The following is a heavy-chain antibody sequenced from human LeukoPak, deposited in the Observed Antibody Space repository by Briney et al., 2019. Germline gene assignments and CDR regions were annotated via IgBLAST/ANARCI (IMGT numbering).Heavy chain of an antibody. D-gene: IGHD4-17*01. V-gene: IGHV3-30-3*01. CDR3: AKADSGYGDSLTYFDY. J-gene: IGHJ4*02. CDR2: VAPDGSER. Sequence: GGSLRLSCAVSGFTFSDYGMHWVRQTPGRGLESVAVVAPDGSERYYAGSVKGRFTISRDNSENKLYLQMNRLRPEDTALYYCAKADSGYGDSLTYFDYWGQGTLVTVSS. CDR1: GFTFSDYG.